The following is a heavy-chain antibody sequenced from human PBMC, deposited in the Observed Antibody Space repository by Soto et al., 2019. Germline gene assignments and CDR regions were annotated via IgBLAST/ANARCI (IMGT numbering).Heavy chain of an antibody. CDR1: GYTFTSYA. CDR2: INAGNGNT. J-gene: IGHJ4*02. Sequence: GASVKVSCKSSGYTFTSYAMHWVRQAPGQRLEWMGWINAGNGNTKYSQKFQGRVTITRDTSASTAYMELSSLRSEDTAVYYCARERKYYDSSGSLRYWGQGTLVTVSS. CDR3: ARERKYYDSSGSLRY. V-gene: IGHV1-3*01. D-gene: IGHD3-22*01.